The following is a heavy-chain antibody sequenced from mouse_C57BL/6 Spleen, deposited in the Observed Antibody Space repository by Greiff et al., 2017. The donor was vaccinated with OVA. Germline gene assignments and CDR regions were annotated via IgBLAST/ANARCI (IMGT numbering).Heavy chain of an antibody. CDR1: GYTFTSYW. J-gene: IGHJ2*01. V-gene: IGHV1-53*01. CDR3: ARPGPFYYFDY. D-gene: IGHD4-1*01. CDR2: INPSNGGT. Sequence: VQLQESGTELVKPGASVKLSCKASGYTFTSYWMHWVKQRPGQGLEWIGNINPSNGGTNYNEKFKSKATLTVDKSSSTAYMQLSSLTSEDSAVYYCARPGPFYYFDYWGQGTTLTVSS.